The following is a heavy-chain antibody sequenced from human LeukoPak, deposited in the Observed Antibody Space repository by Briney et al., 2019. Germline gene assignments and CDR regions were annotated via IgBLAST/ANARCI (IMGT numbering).Heavy chain of an antibody. J-gene: IGHJ6*03. CDR3: ARQWRYYGDHVDYFYYYMDV. CDR2: VFYSGRT. CDR1: GGFIRDSGYY. D-gene: IGHD4-17*01. Sequence: SETLSLTCTVSGGFIRDSGYYWGWIRQPPGKGLEWIGTVFYSGRTYYNSSLQSRVTISVDTSKNQFSLRLSSVTPADTAIYYCARQWRYYGDHVDYFYYYMDVWGKGTTVTISS. V-gene: IGHV4-39*01.